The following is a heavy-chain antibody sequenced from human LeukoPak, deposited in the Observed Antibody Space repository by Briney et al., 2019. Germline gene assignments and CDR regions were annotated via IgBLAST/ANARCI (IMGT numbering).Heavy chain of an antibody. V-gene: IGHV4-39*07. CDR2: INDSGST. Sequence: TSETLSLTCTVSGGSISNSGYYWSWIRQPPGKGLEWIGEINDSGSTYYNPSLKSRVTISVDASKNQFSLKLSSVTAADTAVYYCARVLKGRAPFDYWGQGTLVTVSS. J-gene: IGHJ4*02. CDR3: ARVLKGRAPFDY. CDR1: GGSISNSGYY.